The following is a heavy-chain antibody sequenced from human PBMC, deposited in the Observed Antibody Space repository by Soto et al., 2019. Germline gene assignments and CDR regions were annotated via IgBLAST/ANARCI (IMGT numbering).Heavy chain of an antibody. V-gene: IGHV3-72*01. CDR3: ARVDRSYYFDY. J-gene: IGHJ4*02. CDR2: TRNKANSYTT. Sequence: EVQLVESGGGLVQPGGSLRLSCAASGFSFSDHYMDWVRQAPGKGLEWVGRTRNKANSYTTEYAASVKGRFVISRDDSKNSLYLQMNSLSSEDTAVYYCARVDRSYYFDYWGQGTLVTVSS. CDR1: GFSFSDHY. D-gene: IGHD3-9*01.